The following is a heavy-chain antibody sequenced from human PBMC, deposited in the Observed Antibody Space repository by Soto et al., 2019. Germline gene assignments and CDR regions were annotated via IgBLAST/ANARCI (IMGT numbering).Heavy chain of an antibody. D-gene: IGHD1-7*01. CDR2: ISRNGGST. Sequence: EVQVLESGGGLVQPGGSLRLSCAASGFTFSGYGMSWVRQAPGEGLEWVSAISRNGGSTNYADSEKGRFTISRDNSKNTLYLQMDSLRAEDTAVYYCAKGALTGTTADAVDVWGQGTMVTVSS. V-gene: IGHV3-23*01. CDR1: GFTFSGYG. CDR3: AKGALTGTTADAVDV. J-gene: IGHJ3*01.